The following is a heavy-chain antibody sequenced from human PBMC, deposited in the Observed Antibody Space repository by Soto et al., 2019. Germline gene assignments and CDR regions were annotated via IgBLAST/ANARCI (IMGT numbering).Heavy chain of an antibody. CDR1: GFTFSSYG. D-gene: IGHD3-22*01. J-gene: IGHJ4*02. V-gene: IGHV3-30*18. CDR2: ISYDGSNK. Sequence: PGGSLRLSCAASGFTFSSYGMHWVRQAPGKGLEWVAVISYDGSNKYYADSVKGRFTISRDNSKNTLYLQMNSLRAEDTAVYYCAKIWDYYDSSGYPYFDYWGQGTLVTVSS. CDR3: AKIWDYYDSSGYPYFDY.